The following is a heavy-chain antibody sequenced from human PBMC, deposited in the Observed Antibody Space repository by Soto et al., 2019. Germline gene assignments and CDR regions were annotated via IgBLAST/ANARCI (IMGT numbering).Heavy chain of an antibody. D-gene: IGHD4-17*01. CDR3: ARADSDYADYYGMDV. V-gene: IGHV4-31*03. J-gene: IGHJ6*02. CDR2: IYYSGST. Sequence: SETLSLTCTVSGGSISSGGYYWSWIRQHPGKGLEWIGYIYYSGSTYYNPSLKSRVTISVDTSKNQFSLKLSSVTAADTAVYYCARADSDYADYYGMDVWGQGTTVTVSS. CDR1: GGSISSGGYY.